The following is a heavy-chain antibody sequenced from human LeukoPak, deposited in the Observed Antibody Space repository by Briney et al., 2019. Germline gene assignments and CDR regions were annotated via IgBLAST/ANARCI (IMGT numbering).Heavy chain of an antibody. D-gene: IGHD6-19*01. V-gene: IGHV3-48*01. J-gene: IGHJ4*02. CDR2: ISSSSSTI. CDR1: GFTFSSYS. CDR3: AKSIAVAGLGGGRIFDY. Sequence: GGSLRLSCAASGFTFSSYSMNWVRQAPGKGLEWVSYISSSSSTIYYADSVKGRFTISRDNAKNSLYLQMNSLRAEDRAVYYCAKSIAVAGLGGGRIFDYWGQGTLVTVSS.